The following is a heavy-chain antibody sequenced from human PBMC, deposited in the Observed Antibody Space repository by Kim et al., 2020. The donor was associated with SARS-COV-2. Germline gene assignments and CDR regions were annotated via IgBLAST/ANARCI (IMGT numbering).Heavy chain of an antibody. CDR1: GFTFSSFA. CDR3: AERGSAGSWYPELV. J-gene: IGHJ1*01. V-gene: IGHV3-23*01. D-gene: IGHD6-13*01. Sequence: GGSLRLSCAASGFTFSSFAMSWVRQAPGKGLEWVSTLSVGGGSKYYADSVKGRFTISRDTSKNTLYLQMNSLRAEDTAVYYCAERGSAGSWYPELVWGQG. CDR2: LSVGGGSK.